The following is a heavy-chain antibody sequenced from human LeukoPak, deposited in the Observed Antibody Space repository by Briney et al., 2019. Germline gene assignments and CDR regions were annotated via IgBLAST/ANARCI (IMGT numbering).Heavy chain of an antibody. CDR1: GVSFSSYF. Sequence: SETLSLTCTVSGVSFSSYFWSWVRQPAGGGLEWIGRIYTSRSANYNPSLKSRVTISVDESKNQFSLNVNSVTAADTAVYYCARGNVGNRNYYYYMDVWGKGTTVIVSS. V-gene: IGHV4-4*07. CDR3: ARGNVGNRNYYYYMDV. CDR2: IYTSRSA. J-gene: IGHJ6*03.